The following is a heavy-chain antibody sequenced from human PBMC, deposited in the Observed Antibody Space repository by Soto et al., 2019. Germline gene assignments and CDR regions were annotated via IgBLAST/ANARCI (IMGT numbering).Heavy chain of an antibody. Sequence: GGSLRLSCAASGFTFSSYSMNWVRQAPGKGLEWVSSISSSSSYIYYADSVKGRFTISRDNAKNSLYPQMNSLRAEDTAVYYCAREGSITIFGVVSLALDYWGQGTLVTVSS. V-gene: IGHV3-21*01. CDR1: GFTFSSYS. J-gene: IGHJ4*02. D-gene: IGHD3-3*01. CDR2: ISSSSSYI. CDR3: AREGSITIFGVVSLALDY.